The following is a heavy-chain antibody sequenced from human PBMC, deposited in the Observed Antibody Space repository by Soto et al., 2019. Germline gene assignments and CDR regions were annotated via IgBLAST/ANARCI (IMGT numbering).Heavy chain of an antibody. CDR3: AKGWDIVVVPAALNWFDP. CDR2: ISGSGGST. CDR1: GFTFSSYA. Sequence: EVQLLESGGGLVQPGGSLRLSCAASGFTFSSYAMSWVRQAPGKGLEWASAISGSGGSTYYADSVKGRFTISRDNSKNTLYLQMNSLRAEDTAVYYCAKGWDIVVVPAALNWFDPWGQGTLVTVSS. J-gene: IGHJ5*02. D-gene: IGHD2-2*01. V-gene: IGHV3-23*01.